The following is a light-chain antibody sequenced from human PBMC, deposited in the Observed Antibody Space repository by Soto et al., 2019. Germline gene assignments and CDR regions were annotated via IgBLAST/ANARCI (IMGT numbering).Light chain of an antibody. V-gene: IGKV1-27*01. CDR1: QGISNS. CDR2: AAS. Sequence: DIQMTQSPSSLSASVGDTVTITCRASQGISNSLAWFQQKPGRVPQFLIYAASTLQPGVPPRFSGSGSGTDFTLTISSLQPEDVATYYCQNYNSAPLTFDPGTRVDIK. CDR3: QNYNSAPLT. J-gene: IGKJ3*01.